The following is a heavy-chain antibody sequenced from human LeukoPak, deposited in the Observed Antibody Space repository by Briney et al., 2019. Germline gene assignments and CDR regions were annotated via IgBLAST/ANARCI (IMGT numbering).Heavy chain of an antibody. CDR2: IKQDGSEK. J-gene: IGHJ4*02. CDR1: GFTFSSYW. Sequence: QSGGSLRLSCAASGFTFSSYWMSWVRQAPGKGLEWVANIKQDGSEKYYVDSVKGRFTISRDNAKNSLYLQMNSLRAEDTAVYYCARDKRVRGVITAFGYWGQGTLVTVSS. V-gene: IGHV3-7*01. D-gene: IGHD3-10*01. CDR3: ARDKRVRGVITAFGY.